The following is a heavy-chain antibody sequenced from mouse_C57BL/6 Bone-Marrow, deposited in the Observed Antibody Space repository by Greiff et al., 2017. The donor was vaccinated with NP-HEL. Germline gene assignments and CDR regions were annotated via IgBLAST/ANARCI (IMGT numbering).Heavy chain of an antibody. V-gene: IGHV5-12*01. Sequence: EVQVVESGGGLVQPGGSLKLSCAASGFTFSDYYMYWVRQTPEKRLEWVAYISNGGGSTYYPDTVKGRFTISRDNAKNTLYLQMSRLKSEDTAMYYCARRGLRWYFDVWGTGTTVTVSS. CDR1: GFTFSDYY. CDR3: ARRGLRWYFDV. D-gene: IGHD2-2*01. CDR2: ISNGGGST. J-gene: IGHJ1*03.